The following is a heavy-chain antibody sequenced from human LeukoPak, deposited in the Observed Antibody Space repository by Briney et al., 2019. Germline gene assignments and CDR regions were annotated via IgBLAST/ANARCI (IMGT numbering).Heavy chain of an antibody. Sequence: PGGSLRLSCAASGFTFSSYWMHWVREAPGRGLVWVSRINRDGSSTSYADSVKGRFTISRDNAKNTLDLQLNGLRAEGTAVYYFASGTIFGVVPFDDWGQGTLVTVSS. CDR1: GFTFSSYW. D-gene: IGHD3-3*01. V-gene: IGHV3-74*01. J-gene: IGHJ4*02. CDR3: ASGTIFGVVPFDD. CDR2: INRDGSST.